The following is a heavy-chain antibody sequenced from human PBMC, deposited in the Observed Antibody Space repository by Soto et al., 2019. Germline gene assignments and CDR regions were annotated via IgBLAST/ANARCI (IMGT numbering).Heavy chain of an antibody. CDR2: IIPLFGTT. CDR1: GDTFKNCV. Sequence: QVQVVQSGVEVRRPGSSVKVSCKASGDTFKNCVISWVRQAPGQGLEWMGGIIPLFGTTDFAQRFQGRLTITTDESTTTAYMELSRLRSEDTATDCCAAELGFGKLSVVWGQGTTVIVSS. J-gene: IGHJ6*02. CDR3: AAELGFGKLSVV. V-gene: IGHV1-69*01. D-gene: IGHD3-10*01.